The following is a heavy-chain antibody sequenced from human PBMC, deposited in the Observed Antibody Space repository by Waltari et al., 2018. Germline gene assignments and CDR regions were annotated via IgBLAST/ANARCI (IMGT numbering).Heavy chain of an antibody. Sequence: QVQLQQWGAGLLKPSETLSLTCAVYGGSFSGYYWSWIRQPPGKGLEWIGEINHSGSTNYNPSLKSRVTISVDTSKNQFSLKLSSVTAADTAVYYCASRYCSSTSCHGYNWFDPWGQGTLVTVSS. CDR2: INHSGST. CDR1: GGSFSGYY. J-gene: IGHJ5*02. CDR3: ASRYCSSTSCHGYNWFDP. D-gene: IGHD2-2*01. V-gene: IGHV4-34*01.